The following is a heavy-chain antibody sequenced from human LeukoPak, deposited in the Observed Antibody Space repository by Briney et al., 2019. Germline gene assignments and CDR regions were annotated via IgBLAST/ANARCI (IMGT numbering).Heavy chain of an antibody. CDR3: ARDMSTTTTPRFWYFDL. D-gene: IGHD1-1*01. CDR2: INPPSSSI. CDR1: GFTFGDFY. Sequence: GGSLTLSCQTSGFTFGDFYMSWIRRAPGKGPEWLAFINPPSSSILYSDSVKGRFTISRDNTLKSVYLHMTSLRADDTATYFCARDMSTTTTPRFWYFDLWGRGTLVTVSP. J-gene: IGHJ2*01. V-gene: IGHV3-11*04.